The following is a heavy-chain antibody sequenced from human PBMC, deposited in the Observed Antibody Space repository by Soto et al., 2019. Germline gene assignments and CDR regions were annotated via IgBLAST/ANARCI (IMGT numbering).Heavy chain of an antibody. CDR2: IYYSGST. D-gene: IGHD3-10*01. J-gene: IGHJ4*02. Sequence: XGTLCLTCTVSGGSISSYYWSWIRQPPGKGLEWIGYIYYSGSTNYNPSLKSRVTISVDTSKNQFSLKLSSVTAADTAVYYCARGSITGWGGTYYYANTRTTAFDYWGQGTLVTVSS. CDR1: GGSISSYY. V-gene: IGHV4-59*01. CDR3: ARGSITGWGGTYYYANTRTTAFDY.